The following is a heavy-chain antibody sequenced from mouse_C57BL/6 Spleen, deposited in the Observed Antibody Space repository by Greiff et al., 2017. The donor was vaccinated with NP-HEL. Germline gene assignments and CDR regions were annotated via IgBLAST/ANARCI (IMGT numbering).Heavy chain of an antibody. CDR1: GYTFTSYW. J-gene: IGHJ4*01. CDR2: INPSSGYT. D-gene: IGHD1-1*01. V-gene: IGHV1-7*01. CDR3: ARDYGSSYYAMDY. Sequence: VQRVESGAELAKPGASVKLSCKASGYTFTSYWMHWVKQRPGQGLEWIGYINPSSGYTKYNQKFKDKATLTADKSSNTAYMQLSSLTYEDSAVYYCARDYGSSYYAMDYWGQGTSVTVSS.